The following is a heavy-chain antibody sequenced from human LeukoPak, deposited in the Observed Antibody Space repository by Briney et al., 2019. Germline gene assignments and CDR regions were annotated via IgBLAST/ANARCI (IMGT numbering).Heavy chain of an antibody. CDR3: ARSGYSYGPNWFDP. CDR2: INHSGST. J-gene: IGHJ5*02. Sequence: SETLSLTCAVYGGSFSGYYWSWIRQPPGKGLEWIGEINHSGSTNYNPSLKSRVTISVDTSKNQFSLKLSSVTAADTAVYYCARSGYSYGPNWFDPWGQGTLVTVSS. D-gene: IGHD5-18*01. V-gene: IGHV4-34*01. CDR1: GGSFSGYY.